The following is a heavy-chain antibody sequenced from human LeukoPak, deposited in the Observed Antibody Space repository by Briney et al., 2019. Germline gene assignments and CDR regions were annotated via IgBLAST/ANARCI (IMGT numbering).Heavy chain of an antibody. J-gene: IGHJ4*02. Sequence: SETLSLTCTVSGGSISSYYWSWIRQPPGKGLEWIGYIYYSGSTNYNPSLKSRVTISVDTSKNQFSLKLSSVTAADTAVYYCARHNYGSGGPFDYWGQGTLVTVSS. CDR1: GGSISSYY. D-gene: IGHD3-10*01. V-gene: IGHV4-59*08. CDR3: ARHNYGSGGPFDY. CDR2: IYYSGST.